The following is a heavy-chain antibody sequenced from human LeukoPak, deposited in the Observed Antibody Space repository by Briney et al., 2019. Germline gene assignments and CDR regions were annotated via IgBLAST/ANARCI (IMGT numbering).Heavy chain of an antibody. CDR3: ARGFVYARYDNWFDP. CDR1: GGTFSSYA. J-gene: IGHJ5*02. Sequence: GSSVKVSCKASGGTFSSYAISRVRQAPGQGLERMGGIIPIFGTANDAQKFQGRVTITTDESTSTAYMELSSLRSEDTAVYYCARGFVYARYDNWFDPWGQGTLVTVSS. CDR2: IIPIFGTA. D-gene: IGHD2-8*01. V-gene: IGHV1-69*05.